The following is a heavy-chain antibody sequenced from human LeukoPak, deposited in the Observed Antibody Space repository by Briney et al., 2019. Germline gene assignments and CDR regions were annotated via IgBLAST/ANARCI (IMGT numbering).Heavy chain of an antibody. D-gene: IGHD2-2*01. CDR3: ASSIVVVPAAPFDY. Sequence: PSETLSLTCTVYGGPISSYYWSWIRQPPGKGLEWIGYIYYSGSTNYNPSLKSRVTISVDTSKNQFSLKLSSVTAADTAVYYCASSIVVVPAAPFDYWGQGTLVTVSS. CDR2: IYYSGST. CDR1: GGPISSYY. V-gene: IGHV4-59*01. J-gene: IGHJ4*02.